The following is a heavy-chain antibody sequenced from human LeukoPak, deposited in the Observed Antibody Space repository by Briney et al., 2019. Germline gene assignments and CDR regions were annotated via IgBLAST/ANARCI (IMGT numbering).Heavy chain of an antibody. D-gene: IGHD3-10*01. V-gene: IGHV4-30-4*01. CDR1: GGSLSSGDYY. CDR3: ARDVWFGELPPSYFDY. CDR2: IYYSGST. Sequence: PSETLSLTCTVSGGSLSSGDYYWSWIRQPPGKGLEWIGYIYYSGSTYYNPSLKSRVTISVDTSKNQFSLKLSSVTAADTAVYYCARDVWFGELPPSYFDYWGQGTLVTVSS. J-gene: IGHJ4*02.